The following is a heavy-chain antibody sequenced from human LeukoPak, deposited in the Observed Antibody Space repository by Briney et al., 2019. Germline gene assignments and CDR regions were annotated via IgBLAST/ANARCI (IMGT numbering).Heavy chain of an antibody. V-gene: IGHV1-69*04. J-gene: IGHJ3*01. CDR1: GGTFSSYS. CDR2: IIRVLGSV. CDR3: ATERYNWNSRMVALEF. D-gene: IGHD1-20*01. Sequence: ASVKVSCKASGGTFSSYSISWVRQAPGQGLEWMGRIIRVLGSVTYAQKFQDRLTIIGDKATNTAYMELSSLRSEDTAVYYCATERYNWNSRMVALEFWGQGTMVTVSS.